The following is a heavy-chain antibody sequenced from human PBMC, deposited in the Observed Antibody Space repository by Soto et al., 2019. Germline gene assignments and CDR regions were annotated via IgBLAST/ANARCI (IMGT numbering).Heavy chain of an antibody. V-gene: IGHV3-7*05. CDR1: GFTFSTYW. CDR3: ARVKSLAGHY. Sequence: EVQLVESGGGLVQPGGSLRLSCAASGFTFSTYWMSWVRQAPGKGLEWVANIKQDGSDKYYVDSVKGRFTISRDNAKNSLYLQMNGLRAEDTSVYYCARVKSLAGHYWGQGTLVTVSS. J-gene: IGHJ4*02. D-gene: IGHD2-15*01. CDR2: IKQDGSDK.